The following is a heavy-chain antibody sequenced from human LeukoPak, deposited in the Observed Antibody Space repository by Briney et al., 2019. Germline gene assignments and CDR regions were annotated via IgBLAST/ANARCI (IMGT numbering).Heavy chain of an antibody. CDR2: ISGSGGNT. Sequence: GASLRLSCEASGFTFIKYGMSWVRQAPGKGLEWVSGISGSGGNTYYADSVKGRFTISRDDSKNTLYLQMNSLRAEDTAVYYCAKGGWLEYWGQGTLVTVSS. CDR3: AKGGWLEY. V-gene: IGHV3-23*01. D-gene: IGHD5-24*01. CDR1: GFTFIKYG. J-gene: IGHJ4*02.